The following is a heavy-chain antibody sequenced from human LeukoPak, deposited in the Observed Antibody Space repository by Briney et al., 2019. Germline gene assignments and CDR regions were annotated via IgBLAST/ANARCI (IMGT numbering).Heavy chain of an antibody. V-gene: IGHV4-30-2*01. Sequence: SQTLSLTCAVSGGSISSGGYSWSWIRQPPGKGLEWIGYIYHSGSTYYNPSLKSRVTISVDRPKNQFSLKLSSVTAADTAVYYCARLRSYYYDSSGYYSAFDIWGQGTMVTVSS. D-gene: IGHD3-22*01. CDR2: IYHSGST. CDR3: ARLRSYYYDSSGYYSAFDI. CDR1: GGSISSGGYS. J-gene: IGHJ3*02.